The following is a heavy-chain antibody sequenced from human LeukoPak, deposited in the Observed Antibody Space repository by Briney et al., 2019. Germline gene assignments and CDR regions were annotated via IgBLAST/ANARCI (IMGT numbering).Heavy chain of an antibody. D-gene: IGHD3-22*01. CDR1: GFTFSDYA. Sequence: GGSLRLSCAASGFTFSDYAMSWVRQAPGKGLEWVSTISGSGGSTYYADSVKGRFTISRDNSKNTLYLQMNSLRAEDTAVYYCAKDSPYYYDSSGYYFDAFDIWGQGTMVTVSS. CDR3: AKDSPYYYDSSGYYFDAFDI. J-gene: IGHJ3*02. CDR2: ISGSGGST. V-gene: IGHV3-23*01.